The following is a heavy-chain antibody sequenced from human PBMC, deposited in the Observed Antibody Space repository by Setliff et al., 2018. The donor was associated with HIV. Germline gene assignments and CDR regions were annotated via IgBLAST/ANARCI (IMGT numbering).Heavy chain of an antibody. D-gene: IGHD3-3*01. CDR3: ARCYYNFWSGYPLDYMDV. V-gene: IGHV4-4*08. CDR1: GGSISSHY. CDR2: IYTSGST. Sequence: PSETLSPTCTVSGGSISSHYWSWIRQPPGKGLEWIGHIYTSGSTNYNPSLKSRVTMSVDTSKNQFSLKLSSVTAADTAVYYCARCYYNFWSGYPLDYMDVWGKGTTVTVSS. J-gene: IGHJ6*03.